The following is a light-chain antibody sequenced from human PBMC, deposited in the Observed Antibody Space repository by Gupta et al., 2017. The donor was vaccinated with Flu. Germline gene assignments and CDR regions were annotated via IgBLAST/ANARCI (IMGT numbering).Light chain of an antibody. CDR3: ASYTTTDTWV. CDR2: EVT. CDR1: SSDVGHYNY. V-gene: IGLV2-14*01. Sequence: QSALTQPASVSGSPGQSITISCTGTSSDVGHYNYVSWYQQHPGKVPKLMFYEVTRRSAAVASRFSGSKSGNTASLTISGLEAEDEADYFGASYTTTDTWVFGGGTKLTVL. J-gene: IGLJ3*02.